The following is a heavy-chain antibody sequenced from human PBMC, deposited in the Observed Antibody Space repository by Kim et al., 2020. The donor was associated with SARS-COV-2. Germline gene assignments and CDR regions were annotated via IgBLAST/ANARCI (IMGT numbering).Heavy chain of an antibody. J-gene: IGHJ5*02. CDR2: IYSSGST. CDR1: GGSISSYY. D-gene: IGHD6-19*01. Sequence: SETLSLTCTVSGGSISSYYWNWIRQSPGKGLEWIGYIYSSGSTNYNPSLKSRVTISIDTSKKQFSLNLSSVTAADTAVYYCARRGESVAASGNWFDPWG. CDR3: ARRGESVAASGNWFDP. V-gene: IGHV4-59*08.